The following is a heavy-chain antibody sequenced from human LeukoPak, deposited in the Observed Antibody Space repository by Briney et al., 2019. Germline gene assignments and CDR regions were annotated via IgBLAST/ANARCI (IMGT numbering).Heavy chain of an antibody. CDR2: ISSSSSTI. J-gene: IGHJ5*02. CDR3: ARVPDIVVVPALSWFDP. Sequence: GGSLRLSCAASGFTFSSYSMNWVRQAPGKGLEWVSYISSSSSTIYYADSVKGRFTISRDNAKNSLYLQMNSLRAEDTAVYYCARVPDIVVVPALSWFDPWGQGTLVTVSS. CDR1: GFTFSSYS. D-gene: IGHD2-2*01. V-gene: IGHV3-48*04.